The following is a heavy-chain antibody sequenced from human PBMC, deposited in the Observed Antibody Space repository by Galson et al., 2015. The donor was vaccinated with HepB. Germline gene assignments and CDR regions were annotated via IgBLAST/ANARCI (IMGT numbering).Heavy chain of an antibody. J-gene: IGHJ6*02. D-gene: IGHD3-10*01. CDR3: AITMVRGIIISDSFYYGLEI. Sequence: SVKVSCKASGGTTSSYVISWVRQAPGQGLEWMGGSIPIFGTANYAQKFQGRVTITADKSTSTAYMELSSLRSEDTAVYYCAITMVRGIIISDSFYYGLEIWGQGTTVTVSS. V-gene: IGHV1-69*06. CDR2: SIPIFGTA. CDR1: GGTTSSYV.